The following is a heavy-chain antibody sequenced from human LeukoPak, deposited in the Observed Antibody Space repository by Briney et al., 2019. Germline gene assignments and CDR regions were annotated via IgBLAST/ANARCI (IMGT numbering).Heavy chain of an antibody. D-gene: IGHD3-22*01. CDR3: ARDDYYDSSGYSSIDY. CDR2: ISYDGSNK. V-gene: IGHV3-30-3*01. J-gene: IGHJ4*02. CDR1: GFTFSSYA. Sequence: PGGSLRLSCAASGFTFSSYAMHWVRQAPGKGLEWVAVISYDGSNKYYADSVKGRFTISRDSSKNTLYLQMNSLRAEDTAVYYCARDDYYDSSGYSSIDYWGQGTLVTVSS.